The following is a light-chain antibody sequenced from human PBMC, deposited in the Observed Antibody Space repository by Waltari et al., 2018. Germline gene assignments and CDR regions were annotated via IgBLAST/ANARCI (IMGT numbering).Light chain of an antibody. V-gene: IGLV2-14*01. Sequence: QSALTQPASVSGSPGQSITISCTGTSSDVGGYNYVSWYQQHPGKAPKLRIYDVSKRPSGVSNRFSGSKSGSTASLTISGLQAEDEADYYCSSYTSSSTVGVFGGGTKLTVL. CDR2: DVS. J-gene: IGLJ2*01. CDR3: SSYTSSSTVGV. CDR1: SSDVGGYNY.